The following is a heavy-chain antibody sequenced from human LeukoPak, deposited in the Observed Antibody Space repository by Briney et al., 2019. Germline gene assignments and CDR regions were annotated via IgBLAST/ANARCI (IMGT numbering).Heavy chain of an antibody. J-gene: IGHJ4*02. CDR1: GFTFSSYG. D-gene: IGHD2-21*01. CDR3: ARLVDY. Sequence: GGSLRLSRAASGFTFSSYGMHWVRQAPGKGLEWVAVIWYDGSNKYYADSVKGRFTIARDNSKNTLYLQMNSLRAEDTAVYYCARLVDYWGQGTLVTVSS. CDR2: IWYDGSNK. V-gene: IGHV3-33*01.